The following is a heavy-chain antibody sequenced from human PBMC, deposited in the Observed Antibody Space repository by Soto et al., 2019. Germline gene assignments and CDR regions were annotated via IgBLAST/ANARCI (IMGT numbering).Heavy chain of an antibody. J-gene: IGHJ2*01. CDR2: IIPIFGTA. V-gene: IGHV1-69*12. CDR1: GATFSSYA. Sequence: QVQLVQSGAEVKKPGSSVKGSCKASGATFSSYAISWVQEAPGQGLQWMGGIIPIFGTANYAQKFQGRVTITADESTSTAYMELSSLRSEDTVVYYCARVVTVVKSFHYWYFDLWGRGTLVTVSS. CDR3: ARVVTVVKSFHYWYFDL. D-gene: IGHD2-15*01.